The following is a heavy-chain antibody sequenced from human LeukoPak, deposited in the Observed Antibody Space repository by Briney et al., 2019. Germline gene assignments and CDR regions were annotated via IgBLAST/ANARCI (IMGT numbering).Heavy chain of an antibody. V-gene: IGHV3-74*01. J-gene: IGHJ4*02. Sequence: GESLRLSCAASGFTFSSYWMHWVRQAPGKGLVWVSRINSDGSSTSYADSVKGRFTISRDNAKNTLYLQMNSLRAEDTAVYYCASGIAAAGVHFDYWGQGTLVTVSS. D-gene: IGHD6-13*01. CDR1: GFTFSSYW. CDR2: INSDGSST. CDR3: ASGIAAAGVHFDY.